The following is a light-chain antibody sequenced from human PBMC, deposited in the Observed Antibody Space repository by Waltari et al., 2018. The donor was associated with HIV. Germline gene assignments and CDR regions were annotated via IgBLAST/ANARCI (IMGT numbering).Light chain of an antibody. Sequence: QSALTQPASVSVSPGQSLTISCTGTSSDVGAYHYVSRYQQHPGKAPKLRIYEVTNQTPGVSTRVAGSRSGGTASRTSAGLQAEDEADYYCSSYTTTTTLIFGGGTTLTVL. J-gene: IGLJ2*01. CDR2: EVT. V-gene: IGLV2-14*01. CDR3: SSYTTTTTLI. CDR1: SSDVGAYHY.